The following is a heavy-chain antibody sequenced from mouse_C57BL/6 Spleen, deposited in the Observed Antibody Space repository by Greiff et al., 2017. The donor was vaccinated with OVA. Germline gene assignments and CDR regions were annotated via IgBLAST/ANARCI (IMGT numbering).Heavy chain of an antibody. CDR3: TRSYDGYYDAWFAY. J-gene: IGHJ3*01. Sequence: QVQLQQSGAELVRPGASVTLSCTASGYTFTDYEMHWVKQTPVHGLEWIGAIDPETGGTAYNQKFKGKAILTADKSSSTAYMELRSLTSEDSAVYYCTRSYDGYYDAWFAYWGQGTLVTVSA. V-gene: IGHV1-15*01. CDR1: GYTFTDYE. D-gene: IGHD2-3*01. CDR2: IDPETGGT.